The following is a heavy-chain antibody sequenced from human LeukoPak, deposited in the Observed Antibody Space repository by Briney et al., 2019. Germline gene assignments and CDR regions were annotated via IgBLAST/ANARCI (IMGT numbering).Heavy chain of an antibody. J-gene: IGHJ2*01. D-gene: IGHD1-26*01. CDR3: AKESEEEQLLGEAMFDH. V-gene: IGHV3-7*04. Sequence: TGGSLRLSCTASGFTFNTYWMTWVRQAPGKGLEWVAIIKEDGSEVYYLESVRGRLTISRDNSKNALYLQMNSLTSEDTALYSCAKESEEEQLLGEAMFDHWGRGTLLTVSS. CDR2: IKEDGSEV. CDR1: GFTFNTYW.